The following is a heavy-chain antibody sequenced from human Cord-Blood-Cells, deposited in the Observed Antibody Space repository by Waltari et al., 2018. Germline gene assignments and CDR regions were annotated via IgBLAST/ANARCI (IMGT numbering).Heavy chain of an antibody. J-gene: IGHJ3*02. D-gene: IGHD3-10*01. CDR3: AKSGEDAFDI. CDR1: GFTFSSYG. V-gene: IGHV3-30*18. CDR2: ISYDGNNK. Sequence: QVQLVESGGGVVQPGRSLRLSCAASGFTFSSYGMHWVRPAPGKGLEWVAVISYDGNNKYYADSVEGRFTISRDNSKNTLYLQMNSLRAEDTAVYYCAKSGEDAFDIWGQGTMVTVSS.